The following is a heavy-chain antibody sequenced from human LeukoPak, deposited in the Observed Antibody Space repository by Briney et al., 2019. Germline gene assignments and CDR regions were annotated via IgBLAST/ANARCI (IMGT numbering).Heavy chain of an antibody. CDR1: GFTFSSYG. V-gene: IGHV3-30*18. D-gene: IGHD3-22*01. Sequence: GRSLRLSCAASGFTFSSYGMHWVRKAPGKGLEWAAVISYDGSNKYYADSVKGRFTISRDNSKNTLYLQMNSLRAEDTAVYYCAKDATDSSGFNWFDPWGQGTLVTVSS. J-gene: IGHJ5*02. CDR3: AKDATDSSGFNWFDP. CDR2: ISYDGSNK.